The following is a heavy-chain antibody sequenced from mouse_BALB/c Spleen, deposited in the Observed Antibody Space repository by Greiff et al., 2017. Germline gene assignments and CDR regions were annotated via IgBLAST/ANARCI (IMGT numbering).Heavy chain of an antibody. CDR2: IRSKSNNYAT. Sequence: EVKVVESGGGLVQPKGSLKLSCAASGFTFNTYAMNWVRQAPGKGLEWVARIRSKSNNYATYYADSVKDRFTISRDDSQSMLYLQMNNLKTEDTAMYYCVRQPYDGYYYFDYWGQGTTLTVSS. D-gene: IGHD2-3*01. V-gene: IGHV10-1*02. CDR1: GFTFNTYA. CDR3: VRQPYDGYYYFDY. J-gene: IGHJ2*01.